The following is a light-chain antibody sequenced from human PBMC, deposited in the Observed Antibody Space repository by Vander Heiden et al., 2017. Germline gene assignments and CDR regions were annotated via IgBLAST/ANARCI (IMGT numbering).Light chain of an antibody. CDR1: QSVSSY. J-gene: IGKJ3*01. V-gene: IGKV3-11*01. CDR2: DAS. Sequence: EIVLTQSPATLSLSPRERATLSCRASQSVSSYLAWYQQKPGQAPRLLIYDASNRATGIPARFSGSGYGTDFTLTISSLEPEDFAVYYCQQLSNWPPITFGPGTKVDIK. CDR3: QQLSNWPPIT.